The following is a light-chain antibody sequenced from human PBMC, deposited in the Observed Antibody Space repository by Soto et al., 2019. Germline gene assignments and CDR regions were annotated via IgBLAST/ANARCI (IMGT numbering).Light chain of an antibody. CDR2: GAS. Sequence: EIVLTQSPGTLSLSPGERATLSCRASQSISSSYLAWYQQKPGQAPRPLIYGASSRATVIPDRFRGSGSGTAFTLTISSLEPDDFAVYYCQHYVSSPWTFGQGTKVEIK. J-gene: IGKJ1*01. V-gene: IGKV3-20*01. CDR3: QHYVSSPWT. CDR1: QSISSSY.